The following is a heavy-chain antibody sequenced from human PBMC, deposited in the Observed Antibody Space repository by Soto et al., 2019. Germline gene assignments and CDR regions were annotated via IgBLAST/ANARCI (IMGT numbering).Heavy chain of an antibody. J-gene: IGHJ4*02. CDR3: ARHGYYYGSGSYSKPPFDY. V-gene: IGHV4-39*01. CDR1: GGSLISSSYY. Sequence: SGNLSPTCPFSGGSLISSSYYLGWVRPPPGEGVEWIGSIYYSGSTYYNPSLKSRVTISVDTSKNQFSLKLSSVTAADTAVYYCARHGYYYGSGSYSKPPFDYWGQGTLVTVSS. CDR2: IYYSGST. D-gene: IGHD3-10*01.